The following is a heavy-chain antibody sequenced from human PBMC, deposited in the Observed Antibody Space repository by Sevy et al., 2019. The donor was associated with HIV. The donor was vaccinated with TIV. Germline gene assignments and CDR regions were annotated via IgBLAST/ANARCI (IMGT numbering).Heavy chain of an antibody. J-gene: IGHJ6*02. D-gene: IGHD2-8*02. Sequence: GGSLRLSCAASGFTFSHAWMSWVRQAPGKGLEWVGRIKSKPDGGTTDYAAPVKDRFTISRDDSKNTLFLQMNSLKTEDTAVYYCSTDPIIVLLVTDGMDVWGQGTTVTVSS. CDR1: GFTFSHAW. CDR2: IKSKPDGGTT. CDR3: STDPIIVLLVTDGMDV. V-gene: IGHV3-15*01.